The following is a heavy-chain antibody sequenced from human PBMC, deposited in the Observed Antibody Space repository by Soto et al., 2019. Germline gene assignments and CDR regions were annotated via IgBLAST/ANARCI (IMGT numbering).Heavy chain of an antibody. D-gene: IGHD3-10*01. CDR2: INHSGST. V-gene: IGHV4-34*01. J-gene: IGHJ4*02. CDR3: ARGTTAGNYYGSGIFNLRPKYFDY. CDR1: GGSFSGYY. Sequence: PSETLSLTCAVYGGSFSGYYWSWIRQPPGKGLEWIGEINHSGSTNYNPSLKSRVTISVDTSKNQFSLKLSSVTAADTAVYYCARGTTAGNYYGSGIFNLRPKYFDYWGQGTLVTVSS.